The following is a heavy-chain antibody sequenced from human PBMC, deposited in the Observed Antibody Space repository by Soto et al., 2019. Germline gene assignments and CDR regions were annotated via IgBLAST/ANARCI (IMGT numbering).Heavy chain of an antibody. J-gene: IGHJ3*02. CDR3: ARDLGGIAVAGTHVANAAFDI. V-gene: IGHV1-69*13. CDR2: IIPIFGTA. CDR1: GGTFSSYA. D-gene: IGHD6-19*01. Sequence: ASVKVSCKASGGTFSSYAISWVRQAPGQGLEWMGGIIPIFGTANYAQKFQGRVTITADESTSTAYMELSSLRSEDTAVYYCARDLGGIAVAGTHVANAAFDIWGQGPMVTV.